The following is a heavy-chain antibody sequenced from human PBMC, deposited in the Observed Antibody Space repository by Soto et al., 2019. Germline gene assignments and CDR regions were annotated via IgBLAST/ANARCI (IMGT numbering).Heavy chain of an antibody. J-gene: IGHJ6*02. D-gene: IGHD6-6*01. CDR3: ARAGRIAARRGVAGGMDV. V-gene: IGHV1-8*01. CDR2: MNPNSGNT. Sequence: QVQLVQSGAEVKKPGASVKVSCKASGYTFTSYDINWVRQATGQGLEWMGGMNPNSGNTGYAQKFQGSVTMTRNPSLSTAYMELSSLRSEDTAVYYCARAGRIAARRGVAGGMDVWGQGTTVTVSS. CDR1: GYTFTSYD.